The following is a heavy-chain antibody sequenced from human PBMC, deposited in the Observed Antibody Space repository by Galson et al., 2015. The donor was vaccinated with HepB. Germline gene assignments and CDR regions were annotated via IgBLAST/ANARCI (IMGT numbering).Heavy chain of an antibody. V-gene: IGHV3-74*01. J-gene: IGHJ6*02. CDR3: ARDIADYYGMDV. CDR1: GFIFSNSW. Sequence: SLRLSCAASGFIFSNSWMHWVRQAPGKGLVWVSHINSDGSRTTYADSVKGRFTISRDNAKNTLYLQMNSLRAEDTAVYYCARDIADYYGMDVWGQGTTVTVSS. CDR2: INSDGSRT. D-gene: IGHD3-16*02.